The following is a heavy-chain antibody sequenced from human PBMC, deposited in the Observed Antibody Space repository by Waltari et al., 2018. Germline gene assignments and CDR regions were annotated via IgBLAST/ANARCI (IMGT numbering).Heavy chain of an antibody. CDR1: GGSISSRSYY. D-gene: IGHD3-16*01. V-gene: IGHV4-39*01. CDR2: IYFGGTT. Sequence: QLQLQESGPGLVKPSETLSLTCTVSGGSISSRSYYWGWIRQHPGKELQWLGNIYFGGTTYQGQPLNSRLTISVDSSRNQFSLRLNSVTAADTAFYYCASAPFPMNKLYYFDYWGQGILVTVSP. J-gene: IGHJ4*02. CDR3: ASAPFPMNKLYYFDY.